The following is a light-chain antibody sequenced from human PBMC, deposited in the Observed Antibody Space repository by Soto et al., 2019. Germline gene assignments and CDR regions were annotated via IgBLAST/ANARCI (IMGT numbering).Light chain of an antibody. Sequence: DIQRTQSPSALSGCGGVSGTLRGRASQTISSWLAWYQQKPGKAPKLLIYAASTLQSGVPSRFSGSGSGTEFTLTITSLQPEDFATYYCQQLNSFPITFGQGTRLEIK. CDR3: QQLNSFPIT. CDR2: AAS. J-gene: IGKJ5*01. CDR1: QTISSW. V-gene: IGKV1-9*01.